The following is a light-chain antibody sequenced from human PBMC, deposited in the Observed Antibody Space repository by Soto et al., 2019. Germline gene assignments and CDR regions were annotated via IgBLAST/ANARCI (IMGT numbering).Light chain of an antibody. V-gene: IGKV3-15*01. CDR2: GAS. J-gene: IGKJ1*01. CDR1: QSVSSN. CDR3: QQYHNWPRT. Sequence: EIVMTQSPATRSRSPGERASVSVRARQSVSSNLAWYQQKPGLAPRLLIYGASTRATGIPARFSGSGSGTEFTLSIGSLQSEDFAVYYCQQYHNWPRTFGQGTKVDIK.